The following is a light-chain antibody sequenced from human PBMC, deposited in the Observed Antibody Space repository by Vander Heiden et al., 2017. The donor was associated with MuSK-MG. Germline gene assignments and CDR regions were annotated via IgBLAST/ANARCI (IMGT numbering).Light chain of an antibody. CDR1: QDISRY. V-gene: IGKV1-33*01. CDR2: DAS. Sequence: DVQMTQSPSSVSASVGDRVTITCQASQDISRYLNWYQQKPGKAPKFLIYDASNLETGVPSRFSGSGSGTDFTFTISSLQPEDIGTYYCQQDDNLPSTFGQGTKLEI. CDR3: QQDDNLPST. J-gene: IGKJ2*01.